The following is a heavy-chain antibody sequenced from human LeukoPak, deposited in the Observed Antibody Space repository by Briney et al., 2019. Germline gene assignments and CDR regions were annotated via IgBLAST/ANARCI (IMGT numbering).Heavy chain of an antibody. Sequence: GASVTVSCKASGGTFSIYAISWVRQAPGQGLEWMGRIIPILGIANYAQKFQGRVTITADKSTSTAYMELSSLRSEDTAVYYCAGPGDSSSWYVWWFDPWGQGTLVTVSS. CDR1: GGTFSIYA. V-gene: IGHV1-69*04. D-gene: IGHD6-13*01. J-gene: IGHJ5*02. CDR2: IIPILGIA. CDR3: AGPGDSSSWYVWWFDP.